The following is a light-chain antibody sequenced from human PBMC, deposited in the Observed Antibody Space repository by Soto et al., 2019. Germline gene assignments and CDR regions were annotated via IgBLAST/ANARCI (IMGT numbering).Light chain of an antibody. Sequence: EIVLTQSPGTLSLSPGERATLSCRASQSITSTFFAWYQQKPGQAPRLLIYDASSRATGIPDRFSGSGSERDFTLTISRLEPEDFAVYFCQQYGRSPLMYTFGQGTKLEIK. CDR2: DAS. V-gene: IGKV3-20*01. CDR1: QSITSTF. CDR3: QQYGRSPLMYT. J-gene: IGKJ2*01.